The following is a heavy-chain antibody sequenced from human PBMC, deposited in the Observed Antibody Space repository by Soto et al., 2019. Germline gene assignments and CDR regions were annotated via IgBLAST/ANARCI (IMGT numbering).Heavy chain of an antibody. Sequence: QVQLQESGPGLVKPSQTLSLTCTVSGGSIISGGYYWSWIRQHPGKGLEWIGYIYYSGSTYYNPSLKSRVTISVDTSKNQFSLKLSSVTAADTAVYYCATSTHYDILTGYYPHYYYGMDVWGQGTTVTVSS. CDR3: ATSTHYDILTGYYPHYYYGMDV. V-gene: IGHV4-31*03. CDR2: IYYSGST. D-gene: IGHD3-9*01. J-gene: IGHJ6*02. CDR1: GGSIISGGYY.